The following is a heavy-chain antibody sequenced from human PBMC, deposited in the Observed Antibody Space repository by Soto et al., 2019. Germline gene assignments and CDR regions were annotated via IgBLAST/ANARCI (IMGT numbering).Heavy chain of an antibody. V-gene: IGHV4-59*08. J-gene: IGHJ6*03. CDR2: IYYSGST. CDR3: ARHGNDFLCGYYHSHYHYYMDV. Sequence: PSETLSLTCTVSGGSISSYYWTWIRLPPGKGLEWIGYIYYSGSTNYNPSLKSRVTISVATSKTQFSLKLSSVTAADTAVYYCARHGNDFLCGYYHSHYHYYMDVWAQGTSVPVS. D-gene: IGHD3-3*01. CDR1: GGSISSYY.